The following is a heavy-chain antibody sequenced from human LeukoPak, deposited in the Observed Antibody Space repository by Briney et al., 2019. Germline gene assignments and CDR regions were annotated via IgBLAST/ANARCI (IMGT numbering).Heavy chain of an antibody. V-gene: IGHV4-34*01. CDR2: INHSGST. D-gene: IGHD3-16*02. J-gene: IGHJ4*02. CDR1: GGTFSGYY. Sequence: SETLSLTCAAYGGTFSGYYWSWIRQPPGKGLEWIGEINHSGSTNYNPSLKSRVTISVDTSKNQFSLKMSSVTAEDTAVYYCARGLYDYVWGSYRLAYFDYWGQGTLVTVSS. CDR3: ARGLYDYVWGSYRLAYFDY.